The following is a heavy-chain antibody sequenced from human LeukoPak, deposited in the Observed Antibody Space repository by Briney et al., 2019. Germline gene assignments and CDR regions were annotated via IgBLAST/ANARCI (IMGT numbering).Heavy chain of an antibody. J-gene: IGHJ6*02. D-gene: IGHD1-26*01. CDR2: INHSGST. CDR1: GGSFSGYY. CDR3: AAWRRGSGSYYYYYGMDV. Sequence: PSETLSLTCAVYGGSFSGYYWSWIRQPPGKGLEWIGEINHSGSTNYNPSLKSRVTISVDTSKNQFSLKLSSVTAADTAVYYCAAWRRGSGSYYYYYGMDVWGQGTTVTVSS. V-gene: IGHV4-34*01.